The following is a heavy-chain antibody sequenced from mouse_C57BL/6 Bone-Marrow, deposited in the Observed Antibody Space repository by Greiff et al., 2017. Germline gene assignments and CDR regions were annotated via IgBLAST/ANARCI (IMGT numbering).Heavy chain of an antibody. Sequence: EVKVVESGGGLVKPGGSLKLSCAASGFTFSSYAMSWVRQTPEKRLEWVATISDGGSYTYSPDNVKGRFTISRDNAKNNLYLHMSHLKSEDTAMYYCARLAFDYWGQGTTLTVSS. J-gene: IGHJ2*01. CDR1: GFTFSSYA. CDR3: ARLAFDY. V-gene: IGHV5-4*03. CDR2: ISDGGSYT.